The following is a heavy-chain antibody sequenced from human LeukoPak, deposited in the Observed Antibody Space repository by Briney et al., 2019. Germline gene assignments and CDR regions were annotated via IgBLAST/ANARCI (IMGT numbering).Heavy chain of an antibody. Sequence: PGGSLRLSCAASGFTFSSYAMHWVRQAPGKGLEWVAVISYDGSNKYYADSVKGRFTISRDNSKNTLYLQMNSLRAEDTAVYYCARDDGYWGQGTLATVSS. CDR3: ARDDGY. CDR1: GFTFSSYA. CDR2: ISYDGSNK. J-gene: IGHJ4*02. V-gene: IGHV3-30-3*01.